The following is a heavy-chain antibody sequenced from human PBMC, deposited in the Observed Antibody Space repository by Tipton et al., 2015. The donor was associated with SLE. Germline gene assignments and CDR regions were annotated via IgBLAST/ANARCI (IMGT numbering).Heavy chain of an antibody. V-gene: IGHV4-38-2*02. CDR3: ASGGELGNFDY. CDR2: IYHSGST. Sequence: LRLSCTVSGYSISSGYYWGWIRQPPGKGLEWIGSIYHSGSTYYNPSLKSRVTISVDTSKNQFSLKLSSVTAADTAVYYCASGGELGNFDYWGQGTLVTVSS. J-gene: IGHJ4*02. CDR1: GYSISSGYY. D-gene: IGHD1-26*01.